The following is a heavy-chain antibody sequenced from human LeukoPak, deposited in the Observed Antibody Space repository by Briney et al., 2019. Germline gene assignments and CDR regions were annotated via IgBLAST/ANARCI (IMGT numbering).Heavy chain of an antibody. V-gene: IGHV7-4-1*02. CDR2: INTNTGNP. CDR3: ASGLGYCSSTSCYHYYYYYGMDV. D-gene: IGHD2-2*01. CDR1: GYTFTSYA. J-gene: IGHJ6*02. Sequence: ASVKVSCKASGYTFTSYAMNWVRQAPGQGLEWMGWINTNTGNPTYAQGFTGRFVFSLDTSVSTAYLQISSLKAEDTAVYYCASGLGYCSSTSCYHYYYYYGMDVWGQGTLVTVSS.